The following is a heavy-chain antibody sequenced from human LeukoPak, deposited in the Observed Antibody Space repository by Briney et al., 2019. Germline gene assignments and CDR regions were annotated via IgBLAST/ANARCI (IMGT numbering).Heavy chain of an antibody. J-gene: IGHJ4*02. CDR1: GFTFTNYA. Sequence: GGSLRLSCAASGFTFTNYAMRWVRQTPGKGLEWVALISSDGSKNIYADPVKGRFTVSRDNSKNTLYRQMNSLRAEDTAVYYCVKGLVQTTMSYSVDYWGQGALVTVSS. CDR3: VKGLVQTTMSYSVDY. CDR2: ISSDGSKN. V-gene: IGHV3-30*18. D-gene: IGHD1-1*01.